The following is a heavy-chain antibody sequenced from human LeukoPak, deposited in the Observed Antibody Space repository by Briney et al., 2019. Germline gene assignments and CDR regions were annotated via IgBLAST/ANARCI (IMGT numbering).Heavy chain of an antibody. Sequence: GGSLRLSCAASGFTFSSCWMSWVRQAPGKGLEWVANIKQDGSEKYYVDSVKGRFTISRDNAKNSLYLQMNSLRAEDTAVYYCARADRMYYYGSGKSYWGQGTLVTVSS. CDR2: IKQDGSEK. CDR3: ARADRMYYYGSGKSY. CDR1: GFTFSSCW. D-gene: IGHD3-10*01. J-gene: IGHJ4*02. V-gene: IGHV3-7*03.